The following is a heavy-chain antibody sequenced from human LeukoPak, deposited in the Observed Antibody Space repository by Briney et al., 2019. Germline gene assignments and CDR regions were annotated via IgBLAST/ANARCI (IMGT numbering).Heavy chain of an antibody. CDR2: ISWNSGSI. D-gene: IGHD1-14*01. V-gene: IGHV3-9*01. CDR1: GFTFDDYA. J-gene: IGHJ4*02. CDR3: ATGTVAGTFDY. Sequence: GGSLRLFCAASGFTFDDYAMHWVRQAPGKGLEWVSGISWNSGSICYADSVKGRFTISRDNAKNSLYLQMNSLSAEDTALYYCATGTVAGTFDYWGQGTLVTVSS.